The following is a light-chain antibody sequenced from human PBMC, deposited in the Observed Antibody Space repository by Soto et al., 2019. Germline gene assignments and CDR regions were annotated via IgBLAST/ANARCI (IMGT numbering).Light chain of an antibody. V-gene: IGKV1-27*01. CDR2: AAS. CDR3: QKYKSDPIT. Sequence: IHMTHSAASLSGSLGDIVSVTVRASQAINNYLAWYQQKPGKFPKLLIYAASTLDTGVPSRFSGSGSGTDFTLTISSLQTEDVATYYCQKYKSDPITLGPGTRLEIK. J-gene: IGKJ5*01. CDR1: QAINNY.